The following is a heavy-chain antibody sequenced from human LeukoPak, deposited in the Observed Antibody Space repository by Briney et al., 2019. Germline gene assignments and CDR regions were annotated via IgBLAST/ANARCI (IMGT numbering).Heavy chain of an antibody. J-gene: IGHJ3*02. CDR1: GFAFSSLA. Sequence: GGSLRLSCAASGFAFSSLAMGWVRQAPGKGLEWVSVIYSGGSRYYADSVKGRFTISRDNSKNTLYVQMNSLRAEDTAVYYCARGDDAFDIWGQGTMVTVSS. CDR2: IYSGGSR. V-gene: IGHV3-66*01. CDR3: ARGDDAFDI.